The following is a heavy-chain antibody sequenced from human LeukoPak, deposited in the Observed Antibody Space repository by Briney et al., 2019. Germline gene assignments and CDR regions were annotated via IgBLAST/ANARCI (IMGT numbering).Heavy chain of an antibody. D-gene: IGHD1-26*01. CDR2: IYYSGST. J-gene: IGHJ4*02. CDR1: GGSISSYY. CDR3: GRDRSGGYSVDY. Sequence: SETLSLTCTVSGGSISSYYWSWIRQPPGKGLEWIGYIYYSGSTNYNPSLKSRVTLSVDTSKNQFSLKMSSVTAADTAVYYCGRDRSGGYSVDYWGQGTLVTVS. V-gene: IGHV4-59*12.